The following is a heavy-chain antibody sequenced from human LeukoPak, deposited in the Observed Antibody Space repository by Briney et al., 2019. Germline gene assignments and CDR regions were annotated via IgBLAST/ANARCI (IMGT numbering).Heavy chain of an antibody. J-gene: IGHJ4*02. CDR2: IYYSGST. CDR1: GGSISSYY. Sequence: PSETLSLTCTVSGGSISSYYWSWIRQPPGKGLEWIGYIYYSGSTNYNPSLKSRVTISVDTSKNQFSLKLSSVTAADTAVYYCARGDCSGGSCKLDYWGQGTLVTVSS. D-gene: IGHD2-15*01. CDR3: ARGDCSGGSCKLDY. V-gene: IGHV4-59*08.